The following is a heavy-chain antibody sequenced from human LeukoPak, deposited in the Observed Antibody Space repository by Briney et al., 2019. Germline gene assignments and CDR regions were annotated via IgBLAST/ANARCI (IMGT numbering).Heavy chain of an antibody. CDR1: GFTFSSYG. Sequence: PGGSLRLSCAASGFTFSSYGMHWVRQAPGKGLEWVAVIWYDGSSKYYADSVKGRFTISRDNSKNTLYLQMNSLRAEDTAVYYCAKDFGEDYSLFGYFDYWGQGTLVTVSS. D-gene: IGHD4-11*01. J-gene: IGHJ4*02. V-gene: IGHV3-33*06. CDR2: IWYDGSSK. CDR3: AKDFGEDYSLFGYFDY.